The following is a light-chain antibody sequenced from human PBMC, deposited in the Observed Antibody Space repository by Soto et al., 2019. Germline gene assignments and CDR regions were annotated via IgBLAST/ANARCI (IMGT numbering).Light chain of an antibody. CDR1: TSNIGSNY. J-gene: IGLJ1*01. Sequence: SVLTQPPSASGTPGQGVTISCSGSTSNIGSNYVYWYQQLPGTAPKLLIYRNNQRPSGVPDRFSGSKSGTSASLAITGLQAEDEADYYCQSYDNSPSTYVFGTGTKVTVL. CDR3: QSYDNSPSTYV. CDR2: RNN. V-gene: IGLV1-47*01.